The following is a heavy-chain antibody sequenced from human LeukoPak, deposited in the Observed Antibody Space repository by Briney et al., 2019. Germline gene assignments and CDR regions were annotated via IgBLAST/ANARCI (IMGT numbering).Heavy chain of an antibody. D-gene: IGHD6-25*01. J-gene: IGHJ4*02. CDR2: IDYSGST. V-gene: IGHV4-59*01. CDR1: GGSISSYY. CDR3: VREVWRLPEGGPFYFDY. Sequence: SETLSLTCTVSGGSISSYYWSWIRQPPGKGLEWIGNIDYSGSTIYNPALKSRVTMSVDTSKNQFSLNLTSVTAADTAVYYCVREVWRLPEGGPFYFDYWGQGTLVTVSS.